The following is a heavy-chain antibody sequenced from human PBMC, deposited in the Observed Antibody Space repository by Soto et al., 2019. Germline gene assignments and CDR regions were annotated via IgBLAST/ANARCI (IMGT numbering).Heavy chain of an antibody. V-gene: IGHV2-26*04. CDR2: IFSNDEK. CDR3: ASTYSTSWYWFDP. J-gene: IGHJ5*02. Sequence: QVTVKESGPVLVKPTETLTLTCTVSGFSLSNAGLGVSWIRQPPGKALEWLAHIFSNDEKSYSTPLKSRLTISKDPSKTQVVLTMTNMDPVDTATYYCASTYSTSWYWFDPWGQGTLVTVSS. D-gene: IGHD6-13*01. CDR1: GFSLSNAGLG.